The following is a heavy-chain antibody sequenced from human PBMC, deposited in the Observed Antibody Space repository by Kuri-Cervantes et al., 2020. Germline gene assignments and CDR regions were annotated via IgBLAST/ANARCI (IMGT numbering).Heavy chain of an antibody. J-gene: IGHJ4*02. CDR1: GFTFSSYG. CDR2: IRYDGSNK. Sequence: GESLKISCAASGFTFSSYGIHWVRQAPGKGLEWVAFIRYDGSNKYYADSVKGRFTISRDNSKNTLYLQMNSLRAEDTAVYYCAKDQRRLWIEIRNGSGVTYIDHWGQGTLVTVSS. D-gene: IGHD3-10*01. V-gene: IGHV3-30*02. CDR3: AKDQRRLWIEIRNGSGVTYIDH.